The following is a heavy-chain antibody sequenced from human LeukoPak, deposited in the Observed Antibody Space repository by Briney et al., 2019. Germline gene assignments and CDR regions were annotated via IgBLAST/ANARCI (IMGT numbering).Heavy chain of an antibody. J-gene: IGHJ4*02. V-gene: IGHV4-61*02. Sequence: SETLSLTCTVSGGSISSATYYWNWIRQPAGKGLEWIGRIYTSGSTNYNPSLKSRVTISVDTSKNQFSLKLSSVTAADTAVYYCAGHDYWGQGTLVTVSS. CDR3: AGHDY. CDR1: GGSISSATYY. CDR2: IYTSGST.